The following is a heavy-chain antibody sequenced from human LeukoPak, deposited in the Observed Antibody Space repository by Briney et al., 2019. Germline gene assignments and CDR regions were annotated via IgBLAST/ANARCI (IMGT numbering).Heavy chain of an antibody. CDR1: GGSISSSNW. J-gene: IGHJ6*03. CDR2: IYHSGST. CDR3: ARVERSYYYYMDV. Sequence: PSETLSLTCAVSGGSISSSNWWSWVRQPPGKGLEWIGEIYHSGSTNYNPSLKSRVTISVDKSKNQFSLKLSSVTAADTAVYYCARVERSYYYYMDVWGKGTTVTVSS. V-gene: IGHV4-4*02.